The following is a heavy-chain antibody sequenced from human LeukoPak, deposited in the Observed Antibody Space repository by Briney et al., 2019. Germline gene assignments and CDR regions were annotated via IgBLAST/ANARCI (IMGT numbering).Heavy chain of an antibody. CDR3: AREGIQVWLPDSY. CDR1: GYTFTSYG. J-gene: IGHJ4*02. CDR2: ISGYNGNT. V-gene: IGHV1-18*01. Sequence: ASVKVSCKTSGYTFTSYGISWVGQAPGQGLEWMGWISGYNGNTNYAQKFQGRVTMTTDTSTSTAYMELRSLRSDDTAVYYCAREGIQVWLPDSYWGQGTLVTVSS. D-gene: IGHD5-18*01.